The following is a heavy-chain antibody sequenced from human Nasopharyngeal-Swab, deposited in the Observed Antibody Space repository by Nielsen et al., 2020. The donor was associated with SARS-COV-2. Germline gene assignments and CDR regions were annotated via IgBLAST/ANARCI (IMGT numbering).Heavy chain of an antibody. CDR1: GFTFSNAW. Sequence: GASLKISCAASGFTFSNAWMSWVRQAPEKGLEWVGRIKSKTDGGTTDYAAPVKGRFTISRDDSKNTLYLQMNSLKTEDTAVYYCTTQGPREYDYGYYYGMDVWGQGTTVTVSS. CDR2: IKSKTDGGTT. CDR3: TTQGPREYDYGYYYGMDV. J-gene: IGHJ6*02. D-gene: IGHD4-17*01. V-gene: IGHV3-15*01.